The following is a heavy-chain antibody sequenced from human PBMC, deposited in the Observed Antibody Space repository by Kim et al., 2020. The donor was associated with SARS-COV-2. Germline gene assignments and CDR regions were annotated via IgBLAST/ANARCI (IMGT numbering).Heavy chain of an antibody. CDR3: ARQEGYYYDSSGYGYFDY. Sequence: KSRVTISVDTSKNQFSLKLSSVTAADTAVYYCARQEGYYYDSSGYGYFDYWGQGTLVTVSS. V-gene: IGHV4-59*08. D-gene: IGHD3-22*01. J-gene: IGHJ4*02.